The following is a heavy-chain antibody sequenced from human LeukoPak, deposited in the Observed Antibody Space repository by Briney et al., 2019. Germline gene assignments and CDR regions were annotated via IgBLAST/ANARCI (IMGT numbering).Heavy chain of an antibody. CDR1: GFTFSSYD. Sequence: PGGSLRLSCAASGFTFSSYDMHWVRQTPGKGLEWVAFIRYDGSNKYYADSVKGRFTISRDNSKNTLYLQMNSLRAEDTAVYYCARDWGREAPYDYWGQGTLVTVSS. D-gene: IGHD3-16*01. V-gene: IGHV3-30*02. CDR2: IRYDGSNK. CDR3: ARDWGREAPYDY. J-gene: IGHJ4*02.